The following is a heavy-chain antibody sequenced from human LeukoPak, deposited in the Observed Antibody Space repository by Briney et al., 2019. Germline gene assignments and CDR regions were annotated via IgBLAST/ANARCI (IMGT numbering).Heavy chain of an antibody. Sequence: PSETLSLTCTVSGYSISSGYYWGWIRQPPGKGLEWIGSIYHSGSTYCNLSLKSRVTISGDTSKNQFSLKLTSVTAADTAVYYCARGFWSRYFDYWGQGTLVIVSS. V-gene: IGHV4-38-2*02. J-gene: IGHJ4*02. CDR1: GYSISSGYY. CDR2: IYHSGST. D-gene: IGHD2-8*02. CDR3: ARGFWSRYFDY.